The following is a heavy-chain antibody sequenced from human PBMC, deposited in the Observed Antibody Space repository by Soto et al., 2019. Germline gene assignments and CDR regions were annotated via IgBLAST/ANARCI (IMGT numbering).Heavy chain of an antibody. CDR1: GYTFASYA. CDR3: ARDPPPPDY. J-gene: IGHJ4*02. CDR2: ISAYNGNT. V-gene: IGHV1-18*01. Sequence: QVQLVQSGAEVKKPGASVKVSCKASGYTFASYAISWMRQAPGQGLEWMGWISAYNGNTNYAQKRQGRVTMTTDTSTSTASMELRSLRSDDTAVYYCARDPPPPDYWGKGTLVTVSS.